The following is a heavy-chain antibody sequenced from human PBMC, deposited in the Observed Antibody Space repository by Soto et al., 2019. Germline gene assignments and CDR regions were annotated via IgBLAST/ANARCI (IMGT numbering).Heavy chain of an antibody. J-gene: IGHJ6*02. V-gene: IGHV4-30-4*01. CDR3: ARAGILDYFYYGIDV. Sequence: SETLSLTCTVSGGSIISDHYYWIWIRQPPGKGLEWIGYIHYSGSTYYNPSLKSRVSLSVDTSKKQFSLKLSSVTAADTAVYYCARAGILDYFYYGIDVCGQGTTVTVSS. D-gene: IGHD3-3*01. CDR1: GGSIISDHYY. CDR2: IHYSGST.